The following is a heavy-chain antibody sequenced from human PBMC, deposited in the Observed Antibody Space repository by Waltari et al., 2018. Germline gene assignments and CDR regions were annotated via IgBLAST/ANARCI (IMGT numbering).Heavy chain of an antibody. CDR1: GFSFSSYE. CDR3: ARVRVVMGEGVY. CDR2: IRSSGSTK. V-gene: IGHV3-48*03. Sequence: EVRLVESGGNLVQPGGSLRLSCAASGFSFSSYEMNWVRQAPGRGLELVSYIRSSGSTKYYADSVKGRVTISRDNAKNSLYLQMNSLRADDTAVYYCARVRVVMGEGVYWGQGTLVTVSS. J-gene: IGHJ4*02. D-gene: IGHD2-15*01.